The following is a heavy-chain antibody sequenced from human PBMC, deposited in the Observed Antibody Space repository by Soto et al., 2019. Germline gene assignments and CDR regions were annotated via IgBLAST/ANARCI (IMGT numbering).Heavy chain of an antibody. J-gene: IGHJ5*02. CDR2: ISYDGSNK. D-gene: IGHD6-19*01. V-gene: IGHV3-30-3*01. CDR3: ARELSVAGPNWFDP. CDR1: GFTFSSYA. Sequence: GGSLRLSCAASGFTFSSYAMHWVRQAPGKGLEWVAVISYDGSNKYYADSMKGRFTISRDNSKNTLYLQMNSLRAEDTAVYYCARELSVAGPNWFDPWGQGTLVTVSS.